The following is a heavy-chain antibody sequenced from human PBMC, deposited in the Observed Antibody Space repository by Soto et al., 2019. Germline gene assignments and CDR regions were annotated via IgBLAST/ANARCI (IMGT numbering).Heavy chain of an antibody. V-gene: IGHV3-33*01. CDR1: GFAFSTYA. D-gene: IGHD2-21*02. CDR2: IWHDGSNT. J-gene: IGHJ4*02. Sequence: QVQLVESGGGVVKTGTSLRISCAASGFAFSTYAMHWVRQAPGRGLEWVAVIWHDGSNTKYADFVKGRFTVSKDDSKSTLYLEMDSLPAQDTAVYYCARDHWSILSGGGDCHSMDDWGQGTRVTVSS. CDR3: ARDHWSILSGGGDCHSMDD.